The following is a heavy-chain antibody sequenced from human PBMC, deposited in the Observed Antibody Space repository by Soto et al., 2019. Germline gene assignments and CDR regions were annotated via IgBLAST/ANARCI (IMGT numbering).Heavy chain of an antibody. CDR1: GFTFSNAW. J-gene: IGHJ4*02. Sequence: EVQLVESGGGLVKPGGSLRLSCAASGFTFSNAWMSWVRQAPGKGLEWVGRIKSKTDVGTTDYAAPVKGRFTISRDDSKNTLYLQMNSLKTEDTAVYYCTTAWGFLEWLSDFDYWGQGTLVTVSS. CDR2: IKSKTDVGTT. V-gene: IGHV3-15*01. CDR3: TTAWGFLEWLSDFDY. D-gene: IGHD3-3*01.